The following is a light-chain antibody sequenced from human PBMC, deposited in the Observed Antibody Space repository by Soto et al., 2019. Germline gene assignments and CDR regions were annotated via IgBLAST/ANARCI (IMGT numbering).Light chain of an antibody. V-gene: IGKV1-27*01. CDR1: QGISNY. J-gene: IGKJ2*01. Sequence: DIQMTQSPSSLSASVGDRVTITCRASQGISNYLAWYQQKPGKVPKLLIYAASGLTSGVPSRFIGSGSGTEFTPTISSLQPEDAATYYYQKYVNAPKTFGQGTKLEIK. CDR2: AAS. CDR3: QKYVNAPKT.